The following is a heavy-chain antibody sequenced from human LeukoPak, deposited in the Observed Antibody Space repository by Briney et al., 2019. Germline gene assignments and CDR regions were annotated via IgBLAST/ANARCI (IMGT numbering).Heavy chain of an antibody. V-gene: IGHV3-7*01. CDR2: IKQDGSEK. D-gene: IGHD3-9*01. J-gene: IGHJ2*01. CDR1: GFTFSGYW. Sequence: GGSLRLSCAASGFTFSGYWMNWVRQAPGKGLEWVANIKQDGSEKFYVDSVKGRFIISRDNAKNPLSLQMNSLRVEDTAVYYCARDFDWLPDLKLNWYFDLWGRGTLLTVSS. CDR3: ARDFDWLPDLKLNWYFDL.